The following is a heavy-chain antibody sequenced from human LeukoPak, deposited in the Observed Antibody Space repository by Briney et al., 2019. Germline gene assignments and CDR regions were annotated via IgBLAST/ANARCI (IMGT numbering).Heavy chain of an antibody. CDR3: ARHLNSFGFRVDY. CDR2: IYYSGST. CDR1: GDSISSATYY. Sequence: NPSETLSLTCTVSGDSISSATYYWGWIRQTPGKGLEWIASIYYSGSTYYNPSLKSRVTISIDTSKNQFPLRLTSVTAADTAVYYCARHLNSFGFRVDYWGQGTLVTVSS. J-gene: IGHJ4*02. V-gene: IGHV4-39*01. D-gene: IGHD5-18*01.